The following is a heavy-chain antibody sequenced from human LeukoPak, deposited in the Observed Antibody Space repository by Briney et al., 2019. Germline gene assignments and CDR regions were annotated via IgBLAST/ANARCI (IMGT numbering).Heavy chain of an antibody. CDR1: GFAFSDYS. J-gene: IGHJ6*03. Sequence: GGSLRLSCAASGFAFSDYSMNWVRQAPGKGLEWVSFISSSSTYIYYADSVKGRFTISRDDAKNSLFLQMSSLRAEDTAVYYCARVAAYRFTISYMDVWGKGTTVTVSS. D-gene: IGHD3-3*01. CDR3: ARVAAYRFTISYMDV. V-gene: IGHV3-21*01. CDR2: ISSSSTYI.